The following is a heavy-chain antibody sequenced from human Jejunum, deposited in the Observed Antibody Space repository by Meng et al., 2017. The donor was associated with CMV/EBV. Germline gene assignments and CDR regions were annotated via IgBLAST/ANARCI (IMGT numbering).Heavy chain of an antibody. CDR1: GFTFSSYA. CDR2: ISGSGSST. V-gene: IGHV3-23*01. Sequence: EVQLLESXXGLGQXGGSLRLSCAASGFTFSSYAMSWVRQAPGKGLEWVSPISGSGSSTYYADSVKGRFTISRDNSENTLYLQMNSLRAEDTAVYYCAKGGLGSPGLDSWGQGTLVTVSS. J-gene: IGHJ4*02. D-gene: IGHD3-10*01. CDR3: AKGGLGSPGLDS.